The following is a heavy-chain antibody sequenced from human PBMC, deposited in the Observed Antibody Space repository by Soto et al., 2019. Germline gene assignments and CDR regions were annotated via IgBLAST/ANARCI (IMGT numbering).Heavy chain of an antibody. CDR1: GGSVTSGVYS. J-gene: IGHJ4*02. Sequence: HLQLQESGSGLVKPSQTLSLTCAVSGGSVTSGVYSWSWIRQPPGGGLEWMGYVYYDGGSFHNPSLKGRATLSLDRSKNQFSLNLTSVTAADSAVYYCAGESQVAIDYWGQGALVTVSP. CDR3: AGESQVAIDY. CDR2: VYYDGGS. V-gene: IGHV4-30-2*01.